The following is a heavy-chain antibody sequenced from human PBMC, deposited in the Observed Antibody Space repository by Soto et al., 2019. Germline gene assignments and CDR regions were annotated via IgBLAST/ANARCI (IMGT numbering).Heavy chain of an antibody. CDR3: ARRGRIAAGLFDY. Sequence: QVQLQESGPGLVKPSGTLSLTCAVSSGSISSSNWWSWVRQPPGKGLEWIGEIYHSGSTNYNPSLTSRVTISVDKSKNQFSLKLSSVTAADTAVYYCARRGRIAAGLFDYWGQGTLVTVSS. V-gene: IGHV4-4*02. J-gene: IGHJ4*02. CDR2: IYHSGST. CDR1: SGSISSSNW. D-gene: IGHD6-6*01.